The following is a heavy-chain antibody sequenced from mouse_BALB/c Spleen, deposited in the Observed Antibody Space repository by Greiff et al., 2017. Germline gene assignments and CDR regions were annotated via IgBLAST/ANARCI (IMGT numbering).Heavy chain of an antibody. J-gene: IGHJ1*01. D-gene: IGHD2-10*02. CDR1: GFTFTDYY. Sequence: EVQGVESGGGLVQPGGSLKLSCATSGFTFTDYYMSWVRQPPGKALEWLGFIRNKANGYTTEYSASVKGRFTISRDNSQSILYLQMNTLRAEDSATYYCARGGYGNYPYWYFDVWGAGTTVTVSS. CDR3: ARGGYGNYPYWYFDV. V-gene: IGHV7-3*02. CDR2: IRNKANGYTT.